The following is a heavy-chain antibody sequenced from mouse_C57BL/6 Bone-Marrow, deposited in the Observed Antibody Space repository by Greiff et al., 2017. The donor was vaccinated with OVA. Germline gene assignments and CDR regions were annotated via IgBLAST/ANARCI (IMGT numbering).Heavy chain of an antibody. CDR2: IHPNSGST. V-gene: IGHV1-64*01. J-gene: IGHJ3*01. Sequence: QVQLQQPGAELVKPGASVKLSCKASGYTFTSYWMHWVKQRPGQGLEWIGMIHPNSGSTNYNEKFKSKATLTVDNSSSTAYMQRSSLTSADSAVYYCARSDWGGFAYWGQGTLVTVSA. D-gene: IGHD4-1*01. CDR3: ARSDWGGFAY. CDR1: GYTFTSYW.